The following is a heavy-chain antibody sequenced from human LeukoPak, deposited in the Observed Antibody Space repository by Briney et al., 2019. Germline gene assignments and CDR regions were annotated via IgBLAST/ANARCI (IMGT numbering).Heavy chain of an antibody. CDR1: GYTFTSYD. J-gene: IGHJ4*02. D-gene: IGHD3-22*01. CDR3: ARDSYDISGYDY. V-gene: IGHV1-8*01. Sequence: ASVKVSCKASGYTFTSYDINWVRQATGQGLEWMGWMNPNSGNTGYAQQFQGRVTMTRNPSISTAYMELSSLTSEDTAVYYCARDSYDISGYDYWGQGTLVTVSS. CDR2: MNPNSGNT.